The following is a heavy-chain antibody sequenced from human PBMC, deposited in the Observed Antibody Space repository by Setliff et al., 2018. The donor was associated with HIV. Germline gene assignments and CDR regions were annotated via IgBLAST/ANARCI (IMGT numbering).Heavy chain of an antibody. CDR1: GASISSYY. CDR2: IYYSGST. CDR3: ARSRRYYDSSGYYPGAFDI. D-gene: IGHD3-22*01. V-gene: IGHV4-59*08. Sequence: PSETLSLTCTVSGASISSYYWSWIRQPPGKGLEWIGYIYYSGSTNYNPSLKSRVTISVDTSKNQFALKLSSVTAADTAVYYCARSRRYYDSSGYYPGAFDIWGQGTVVTGSS. J-gene: IGHJ3*02.